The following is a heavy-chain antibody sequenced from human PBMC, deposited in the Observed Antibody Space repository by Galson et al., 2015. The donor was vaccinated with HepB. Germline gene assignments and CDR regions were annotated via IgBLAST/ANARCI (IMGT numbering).Heavy chain of an antibody. J-gene: IGHJ6*03. CDR2: ISYDGSNK. Sequence: SLRLSCAASGFTFSSYGMHWVRQAPGKGLEWVAVISYDGSNKYYADSVKGRFTISRDNSKNTLYLQMNSLRAEDTAVYYCAKHVGITDYYYMDVWGKGTTVTVSS. V-gene: IGHV3-30*18. CDR3: AKHVGITDYYYMDV. CDR1: GFTFSSYG. D-gene: IGHD1-26*01.